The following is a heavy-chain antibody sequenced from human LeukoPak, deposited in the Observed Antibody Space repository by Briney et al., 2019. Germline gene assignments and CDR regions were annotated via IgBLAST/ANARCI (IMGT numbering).Heavy chain of an antibody. CDR1: GFTFSNYW. V-gene: IGHV3-74*01. CDR2: INTDGSNT. D-gene: IGHD2/OR15-2a*01. Sequence: GGSLRLSCAASGFTFSNYWLHWVRQAPGKRLVWVSRINTDGSNTTYADSVKGRFTISRDNSKNTLYLQVNSLRAEDTAMYYCARNILFAFDIWGQGTMVTVSS. CDR3: ARNILFAFDI. J-gene: IGHJ3*02.